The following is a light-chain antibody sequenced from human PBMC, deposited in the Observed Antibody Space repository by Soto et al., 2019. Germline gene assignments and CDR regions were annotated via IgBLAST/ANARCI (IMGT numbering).Light chain of an antibody. Sequence: EIVLTQSPGTLSLSPGERATLSCRASQSVSSNYLAWYQQKPGQAPRLLIYGASSRATGIPDRFSGSGSGTDFILTISRLEPEDFVVYYCQQYGSSPPLTFGGGTKVEIK. J-gene: IGKJ4*01. CDR2: GAS. V-gene: IGKV3-20*01. CDR3: QQYGSSPPLT. CDR1: QSVSSNY.